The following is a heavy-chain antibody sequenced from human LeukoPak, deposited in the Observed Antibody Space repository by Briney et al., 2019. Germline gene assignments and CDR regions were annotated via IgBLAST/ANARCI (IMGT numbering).Heavy chain of an antibody. CDR3: ARHFSGWELRDY. J-gene: IGHJ4*02. Sequence: LXXXXXXSXYXFTXXWIGWGRRMPGKGVEGRGIIYPGDSDNRYSPSFQGQVTISADKSISTAYLQWSSLKASDTAMYYCARHFSGWELRDYWGQGTLVTVSS. CDR1: XYXFTXXW. CDR2: IYPGDSDN. V-gene: IGHV5-51*01. D-gene: IGHD1-26*01.